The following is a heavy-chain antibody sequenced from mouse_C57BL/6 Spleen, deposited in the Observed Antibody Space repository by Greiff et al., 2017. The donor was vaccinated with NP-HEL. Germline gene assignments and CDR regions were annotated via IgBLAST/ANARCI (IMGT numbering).Heavy chain of an antibody. V-gene: IGHV1-26*01. D-gene: IGHD2-12*01. CDR3: ARGYSSWFAY. CDR1: GYTFTDYY. Sequence: EVQLQQSGPELVKPGASVKISCKASGYTFTDYYMNWVKQSHGKSLEWIGDINPNNGGTSYNQKFKGKATLTVDKSSSTAYMELRSLTSEDSAVYYCARGYSSWFAYWGQGTLVTVSA. J-gene: IGHJ3*01. CDR2: INPNNGGT.